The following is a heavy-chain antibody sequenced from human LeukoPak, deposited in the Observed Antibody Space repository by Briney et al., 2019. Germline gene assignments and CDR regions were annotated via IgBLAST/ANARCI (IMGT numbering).Heavy chain of an antibody. CDR3: ARRRDGYNYPDAFDI. J-gene: IGHJ3*02. CDR2: IYPGDSDT. V-gene: IGHV5-51*01. D-gene: IGHD5-24*01. Sequence: GESLKISCKGSGYSFTSYWIGWVRQMPGKGLEWMGIIYPGDSDTRYSPSFQGKVTISTDKSSSTAYLQWSSLKASDTAIYYCARRRDGYNYPDAFDIWGQGTMVTVSS. CDR1: GYSFTSYW.